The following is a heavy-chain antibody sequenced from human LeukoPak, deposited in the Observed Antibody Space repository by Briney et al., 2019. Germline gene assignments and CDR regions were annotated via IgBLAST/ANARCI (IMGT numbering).Heavy chain of an antibody. CDR3: ARRPWVGAADY. CDR1: GGSFSGYY. Sequence: PSETLSLTCAVYGGSFSGYYWTWVRQPPGKGLEWIGEMSHSGSSNYNPSLKSRVTLSLDASKNQFSLKLNSVTAADTAVYYCARRPWVGAADYWGQGTLVTVSS. D-gene: IGHD1-26*01. V-gene: IGHV4-34*01. J-gene: IGHJ4*02. CDR2: MSHSGSS.